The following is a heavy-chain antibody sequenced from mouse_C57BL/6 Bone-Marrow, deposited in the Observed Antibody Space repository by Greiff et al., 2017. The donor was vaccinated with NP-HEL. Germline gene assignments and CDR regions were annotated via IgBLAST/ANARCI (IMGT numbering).Heavy chain of an antibody. D-gene: IGHD1-1*01. CDR3: ARWGSYGYFDV. J-gene: IGHJ1*03. V-gene: IGHV1-9*01. CDR1: GYTFTGYW. CDR2: ILPGSGIT. Sequence: QVQLQQSGAELMKPGASVKLSCKATGYTFTGYWIEWVKQRPGHGLEWIGEILPGSGITTYNEKFKGKATFTADTSSNTAYMQLSSLTTEDSAIYYCARWGSYGYFDVWGTGTTVTVSS.